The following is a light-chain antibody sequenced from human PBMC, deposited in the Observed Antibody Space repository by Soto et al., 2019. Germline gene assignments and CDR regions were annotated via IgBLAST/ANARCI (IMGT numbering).Light chain of an antibody. V-gene: IGKV1-5*03. CDR3: QQGLT. CDR1: QSISSW. CDR2: KAS. Sequence: DIQMSQSPSTLSASVGDRVTITCRASQSISSWLAWYQQKPGKAPKLLIYKASSLESGVPSRFSGSGSGTEFTLTISSLQPDDFATYCCQQGLTFGGGTKVEIQ. J-gene: IGKJ4*01.